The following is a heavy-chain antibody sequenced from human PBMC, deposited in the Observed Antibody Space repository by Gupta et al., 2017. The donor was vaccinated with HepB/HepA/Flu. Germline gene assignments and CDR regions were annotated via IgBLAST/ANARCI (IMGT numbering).Heavy chain of an antibody. CDR1: GFTFDDYA. CDR2: ISWNSGSI. D-gene: IGHD3-22*01. V-gene: IGHV3-9*01. J-gene: IGHJ4*02. CDR3: AKVSGSELYYYDSSGYYDY. Sequence: EVQLVESGGGLVQPGRSLRLSCAASGFTFDDYAMHWVRQAPGKGLEWVSGISWNSGSIGYADSVKGRFTISRDNAKNSLYLQMNSLRAEDTALYYCAKVSGSELYYYDSSGYYDYWGQGTLVTVSS.